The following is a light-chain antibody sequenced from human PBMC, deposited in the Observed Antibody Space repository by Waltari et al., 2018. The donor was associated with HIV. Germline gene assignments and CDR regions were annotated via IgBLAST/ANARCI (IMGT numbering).Light chain of an antibody. CDR3: ATWDGSLNGPV. CDR1: GSNIGRNT. CDR2: SNN. Sequence: QSVLTQPPSASGTPGQRVTISCSGSGSNIGRNTVNWYQQLPGTAPKLLIYSNNQRPSRVTDRFSGSKSGTSASLAISGLQSDDETTYYCATWDGSLNGPVFGGGTKLTVL. V-gene: IGLV1-44*01. J-gene: IGLJ2*01.